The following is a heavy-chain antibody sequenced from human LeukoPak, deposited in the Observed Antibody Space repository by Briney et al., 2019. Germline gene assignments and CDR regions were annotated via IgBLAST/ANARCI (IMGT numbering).Heavy chain of an antibody. CDR2: GTT. J-gene: IGHJ3*02. V-gene: IGHV4-4*07. CDR3: ARNHDRDAFDI. D-gene: IGHD3-3*01. CDR1: GGSISGYY. Sequence: SETLSLTXSVSGGSISGYYWTWIRQPAGKGLEWIGSGTTNYNPSLKSRVTMSVDRSKNQLSLKLRSVTAADTAVYYCARNHDRDAFDIWGQGTLVTVSS.